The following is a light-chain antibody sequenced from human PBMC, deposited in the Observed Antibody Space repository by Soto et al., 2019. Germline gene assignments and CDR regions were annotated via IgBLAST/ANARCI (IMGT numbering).Light chain of an antibody. CDR2: ATS. CDR1: QSISTY. CDR3: QPSYTSLWRT. V-gene: IGKV1-39*01. Sequence: DIQMTQSPSSLSASVGERVTITCRASQSISTYLNWYQQKPGKAPKVLIYATSTLQSGVPWRFSGSGSATDFTLTISSLQPEDSATYYCQPSYTSLWRTFGPVTNVDIK. J-gene: IGKJ3*01.